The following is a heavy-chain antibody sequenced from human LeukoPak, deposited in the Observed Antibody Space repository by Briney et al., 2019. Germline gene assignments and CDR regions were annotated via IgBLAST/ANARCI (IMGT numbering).Heavy chain of an antibody. V-gene: IGHV4-39*01. CDR1: GGSISSSSYY. CDR2: IYYSGSTY. D-gene: IGHD2-15*01. J-gene: IGHJ4*02. CDR3: ARQPVGICSGGSCLYYFDY. Sequence: SETLSLTCTVSGGSISSSSYYWSWIRQPPGKRLEWIGSIYYSGSTYYYNPSLKSRVTISVDTSKNQLSLKPSSVTAADTAVYYCARQPVGICSGGSCLYYFDYWGQGTLVTVSS.